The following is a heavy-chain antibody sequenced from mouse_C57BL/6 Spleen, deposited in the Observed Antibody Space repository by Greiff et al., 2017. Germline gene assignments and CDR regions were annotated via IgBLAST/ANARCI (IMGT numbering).Heavy chain of an antibody. Sequence: VQLPPSYSYFVKPGASVKISCKVSGYTFTDHTIHWMKQRPEQGLEWIGYIYPRDGSTKYNEKFKGKATLTADKSSSTAYMQLNSLTSEDSAVYFCARGGAAQAGFDYWGQGTTLTVSS. V-gene: IGHV1-78*01. CDR1: GYTFTDHT. D-gene: IGHD3-2*02. CDR3: ARGGAAQAGFDY. CDR2: IYPRDGST. J-gene: IGHJ2*01.